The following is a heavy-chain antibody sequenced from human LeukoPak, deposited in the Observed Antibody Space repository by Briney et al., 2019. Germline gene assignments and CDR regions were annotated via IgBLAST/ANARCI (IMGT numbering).Heavy chain of an antibody. Sequence: ASVKVSCKASGYTFGSYGVTWVRQAPGQGLEWMGWISGYNGNTNLAQKFQGRVSLTTDTSATTAYMEQRSLTSDDTAVYYCAKVYSGSGSVHFEHWGQGTLVTVSS. V-gene: IGHV1-18*01. CDR3: AKVYSGSGSVHFEH. CDR2: ISGYNGNT. CDR1: GYTFGSYG. J-gene: IGHJ4*02. D-gene: IGHD3-10*01.